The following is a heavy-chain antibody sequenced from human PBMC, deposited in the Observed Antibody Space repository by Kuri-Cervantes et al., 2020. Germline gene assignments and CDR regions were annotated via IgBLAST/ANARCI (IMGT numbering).Heavy chain of an antibody. CDR1: GFTFSSYW. CDR3: AKHMVRGVHSYYYYGMDV. D-gene: IGHD3-10*01. V-gene: IGHV3-7*03. Sequence: GESLKISCAASGFTFSSYWMSWVRQAPGKGLEWVANIKQDGSEKYYVDSVKGRFTISRDNAKNSLYLQMNSLRAEDTALYYCAKHMVRGVHSYYYYGMDVWGQGTTVTVSS. J-gene: IGHJ6*02. CDR2: IKQDGSEK.